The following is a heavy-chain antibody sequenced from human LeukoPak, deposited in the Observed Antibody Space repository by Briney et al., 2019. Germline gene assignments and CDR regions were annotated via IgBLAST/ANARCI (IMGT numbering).Heavy chain of an antibody. J-gene: IGHJ5*02. CDR2: IIPIFGTA. CDR1: GGTFSSYA. CDR3: ARDNWNYLVNWFDP. D-gene: IGHD1-7*01. Sequence: SVKVSCKASGGTFSSYAISWVRQASGQGLEWMGGIIPIFGTANYAQKFQGRVTITTDESTSTAYMELSSLRSEDTAVYYCARDNWNYLVNWFDPWGQGTLVTVST. V-gene: IGHV1-69*05.